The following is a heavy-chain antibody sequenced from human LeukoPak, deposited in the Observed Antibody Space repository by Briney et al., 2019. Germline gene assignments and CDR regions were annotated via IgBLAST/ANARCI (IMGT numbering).Heavy chain of an antibody. CDR1: RFTFSSAW. Sequence: GGSLRLSCAASRFTFSSAWMSWVRQAPGKRLEWVGRAKSKTDGGTTDYAAPVKGRFTISRDDSKNTLYLQMNSLKIEDTAVYYCTSKAGTAATFPEYYYFDYWGQGTLVTVSS. V-gene: IGHV3-15*01. CDR3: TSKAGTAATFPEYYYFDY. J-gene: IGHJ4*02. CDR2: AKSKTDGGTT. D-gene: IGHD6-13*01.